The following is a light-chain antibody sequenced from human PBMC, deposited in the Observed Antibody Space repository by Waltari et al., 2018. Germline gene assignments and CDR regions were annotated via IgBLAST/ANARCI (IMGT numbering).Light chain of an antibody. CDR1: SSDIGAYNY. J-gene: IGLJ3*02. CDR2: DVT. Sequence: QSALTQPASVSESPGQSITISCTGTSSDIGAYNYVFWYQQRPGKAPKLMISDVTNRPAGVSNRFSGSKSGNTAALTISGLQAEDEADYYCTSYTSSNTWVFGGGTKLTVL. V-gene: IGLV2-14*03. CDR3: TSYTSSNTWV.